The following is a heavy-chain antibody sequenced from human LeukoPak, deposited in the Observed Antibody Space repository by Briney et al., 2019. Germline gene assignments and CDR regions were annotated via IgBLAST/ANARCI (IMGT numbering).Heavy chain of an antibody. CDR2: ISSSGSTI. Sequence: GGSLRLSCAASGFTFSSYEMNWVRQAPGKGLEWVSYISSSGSTIYYADSVKGRFTISRDNAKNSLYLQMNSLRAEDTAVYYCARDPYYYGSGTFPHYMDVWGKGTTVTVSS. D-gene: IGHD3-10*01. J-gene: IGHJ6*03. CDR3: ARDPYYYGSGTFPHYMDV. CDR1: GFTFSSYE. V-gene: IGHV3-48*03.